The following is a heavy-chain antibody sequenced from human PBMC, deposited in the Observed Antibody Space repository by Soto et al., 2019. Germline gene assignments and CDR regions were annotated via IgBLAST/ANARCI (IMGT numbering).Heavy chain of an antibody. CDR2: IWNDGSKA. D-gene: IGHD2-8*02. CDR1: GFIFSNYG. Sequence: VQVEESGGGVVQPGRSLRLSCAASGFIFSNYGMHWVRQAPGKGLEWVAVIWNDGSKAYYVDSVKGRFTISRDNLRNTVSLQMNGLRADDTAVYYCARTSFYDKTGVFDHWGQGTLVTVSS. J-gene: IGHJ4*02. CDR3: ARTSFYDKTGVFDH. V-gene: IGHV3-33*01.